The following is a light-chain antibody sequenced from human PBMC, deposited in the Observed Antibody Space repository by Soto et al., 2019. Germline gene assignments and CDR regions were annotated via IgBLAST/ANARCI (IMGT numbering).Light chain of an antibody. CDR3: QHYQRYPPS. V-gene: IGKV1-39*01. Sequence: DIQMTQSPSSLSASVGDRVTIACRASQSISSYLNWYQQKPGKAPKLLIYGPSSLQSGVPSRFSGSGGGTDFSLTISSLQPEDVATYYCQHYQRYPPSFGGGTKLEIK. J-gene: IGKJ4*01. CDR2: GPS. CDR1: QSISSY.